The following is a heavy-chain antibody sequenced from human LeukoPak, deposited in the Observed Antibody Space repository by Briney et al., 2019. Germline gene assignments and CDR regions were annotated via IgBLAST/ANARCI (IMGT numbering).Heavy chain of an antibody. Sequence: GASVKVSCKAPGYTFTRHYMHWVRQAPGQGLEWMGIINPSGGSTIYAQKFQGRVTMTRDTSTSTVYMELSSLRSEDTAVYYCARVLGGLAFRTFDYWGQGTLVTVSS. J-gene: IGHJ4*02. D-gene: IGHD3-16*01. CDR1: GYTFTRHY. V-gene: IGHV1-46*01. CDR3: ARVLGGLAFRTFDY. CDR2: INPSGGST.